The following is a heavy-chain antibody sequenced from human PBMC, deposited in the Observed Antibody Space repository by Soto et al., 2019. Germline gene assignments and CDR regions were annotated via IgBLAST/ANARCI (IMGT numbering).Heavy chain of an antibody. CDR2: ISTHNGNT. J-gene: IGHJ6*02. D-gene: IGHD3-10*01. Sequence: GASVKVSCKASGYTFTAYGISWVRQAPGEGLEWLGWISTHNGNTNYAQNLQGRVFMTADTSTNTAYMELRSLRSDDTAIYYCTREGSAPYYYYGMDAWGQGTTVTVSS. V-gene: IGHV1-18*01. CDR3: TREGSAPYYYYGMDA. CDR1: GYTFTAYG.